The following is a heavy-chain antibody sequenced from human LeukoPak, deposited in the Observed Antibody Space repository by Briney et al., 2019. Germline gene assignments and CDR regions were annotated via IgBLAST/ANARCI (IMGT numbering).Heavy chain of an antibody. CDR2: ISCSGGST. J-gene: IGHJ4*02. D-gene: IGHD2-15*01. Sequence: GGSLRLSCAASGFTFSSYAMSWVRQAPGKGLEWVSAISCSGGSTYYADSVKGRFTISRDNSKNTLYLQMNSLRAEDTAVYYCAKGTLTRSSDIVVVVAADSCFDYWGQGTLVTVSS. CDR1: GFTFSSYA. CDR3: AKGTLTRSSDIVVVVAADSCFDY. V-gene: IGHV3-23*01.